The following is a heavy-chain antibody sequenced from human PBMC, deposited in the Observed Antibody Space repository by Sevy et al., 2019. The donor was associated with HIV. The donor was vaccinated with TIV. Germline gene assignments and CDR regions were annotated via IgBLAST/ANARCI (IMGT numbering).Heavy chain of an antibody. Sequence: GGSLRLSCAVSGFSFDSYGMTWVRQAPGKGLEWVSAISGSGTRTYYADSVKGRFIISRDNSKNTLDLQMKSLRAGDTAIYFCAKGGGGHYDPDEIAYYFYYYNMDVWGKGTTVTVSS. CDR1: GFSFDSYG. J-gene: IGHJ6*03. CDR2: ISGSGTRT. D-gene: IGHD3-22*01. CDR3: AKGGGGHYDPDEIAYYFYYYNMDV. V-gene: IGHV3-23*01.